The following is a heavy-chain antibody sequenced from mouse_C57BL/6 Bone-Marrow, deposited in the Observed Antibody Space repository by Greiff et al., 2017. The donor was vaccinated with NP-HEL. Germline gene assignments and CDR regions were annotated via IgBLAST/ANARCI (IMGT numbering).Heavy chain of an antibody. CDR2: IDPSDSYT. D-gene: IGHD2-4*01. CDR3: AGGDDYDWFAY. Sequence: VQLQQSGAELVKPGASVKLSCKASGYTFTSYWMQWVKQRPGQGLEWIGEIDPSDSYTNYNQKFKGKATLTVDTSSSTAYMQLSSLTSEDSAVYYCAGGDDYDWFAYWGQGTLVTVSA. V-gene: IGHV1-50*01. J-gene: IGHJ3*01. CDR1: GYTFTSYW.